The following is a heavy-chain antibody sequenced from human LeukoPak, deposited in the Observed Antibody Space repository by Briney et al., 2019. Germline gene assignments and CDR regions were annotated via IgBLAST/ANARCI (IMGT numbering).Heavy chain of an antibody. CDR2: ISSSSSYT. Sequence: GGSLRLSCAASGFSVSSDYMTWVRQAPGKGLEWVSYISSSSSYTNYADSVKGRFTISRDNAKNSLYLQMNSLRAEDTAVYYCARVGIAARLGVDYWGQGTLVTVSS. V-gene: IGHV3-11*06. D-gene: IGHD6-6*01. CDR3: ARVGIAARLGVDY. J-gene: IGHJ4*02. CDR1: GFSVSSDY.